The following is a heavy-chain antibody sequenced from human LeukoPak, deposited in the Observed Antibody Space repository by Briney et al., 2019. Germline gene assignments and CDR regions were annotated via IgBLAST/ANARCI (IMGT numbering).Heavy chain of an antibody. Sequence: ASVKVSCKASGGTFSSYAISWVRQAPGQGLEWMGGIIPIFGTANYAQKFQGRVTITTDESTSTAYMELSSLRSEDTAVYYCARSPPQGAAHYYYMDVWGKGTTVTVSS. CDR3: ARSPPQGAAHYYYMDV. CDR2: IIPIFGTA. D-gene: IGHD6-6*01. J-gene: IGHJ6*03. V-gene: IGHV1-69*05. CDR1: GGTFSSYA.